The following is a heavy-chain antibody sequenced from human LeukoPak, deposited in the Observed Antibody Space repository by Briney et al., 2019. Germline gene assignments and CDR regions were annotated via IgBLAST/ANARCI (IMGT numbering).Heavy chain of an antibody. CDR2: INPNSSGT. Sequence: ASVKVSCKASGYTFTGYYMHWVRQAPGQGLEWMGWINPNSSGTNYAQKFQGRVTMTRYTAISTAYMELSRLRSDDTAVYYCARESSTVVNVGAFDIWGQGTMVTVSS. J-gene: IGHJ3*02. D-gene: IGHD4-23*01. V-gene: IGHV1-2*02. CDR3: ARESSTVVNVGAFDI. CDR1: GYTFTGYY.